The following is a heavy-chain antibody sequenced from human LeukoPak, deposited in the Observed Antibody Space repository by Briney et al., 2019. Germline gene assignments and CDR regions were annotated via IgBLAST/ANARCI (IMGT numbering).Heavy chain of an antibody. CDR3: ARRPDGTSHFDY. Sequence: PSETLSLTCTVSGGSFTIYYWSWIRQPPGKRLEWIGYIYYSGSTNYNPSLKSRVSMSVDTSKNQFSLKLNSVTAADTAVYYCARRPDGTSHFDYWGQGTLVTVSS. V-gene: IGHV4-59*08. CDR1: GGSFTIYY. J-gene: IGHJ4*02. D-gene: IGHD6-6*01. CDR2: IYYSGST.